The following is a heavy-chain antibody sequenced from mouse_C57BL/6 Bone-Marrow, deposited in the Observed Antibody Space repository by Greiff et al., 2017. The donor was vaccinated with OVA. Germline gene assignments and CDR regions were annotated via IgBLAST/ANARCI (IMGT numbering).Heavy chain of an antibody. Sequence: EVQLLESGAGLVKPGGSLKLSCAASGFTFSSYAMYWVRQTPEKRLEWVAYISSGGDSTYYADNVKGRFTISRDNARNTLYLQMSTLNSEDTAMYYCTSSLRYAMDYWGQGTSVTVSS. CDR3: TSSLRYAMDY. V-gene: IGHV5-9-1*02. CDR1: GFTFSSYA. CDR2: ISSGGDST. J-gene: IGHJ4*01.